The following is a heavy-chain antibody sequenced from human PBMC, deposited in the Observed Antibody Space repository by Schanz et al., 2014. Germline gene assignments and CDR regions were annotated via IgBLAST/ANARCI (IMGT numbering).Heavy chain of an antibody. V-gene: IGHV3-23*01. CDR2: IGTSGGT. CDR1: GFTFSSYA. D-gene: IGHD2-8*02. Sequence: EVQLLESGGGLVQPGGSLRLSCAASGFTFSSYAMSWVRQAPGKGLEWVSTIGTSGGTNYAESVKGRFTISRDNSKNTLYLQMKSLRAEDTAVYYCAKSLESCPGGRCSRGYFDYWGQGTLVTVSS. CDR3: AKSLESCPGGRCSRGYFDY. J-gene: IGHJ4*02.